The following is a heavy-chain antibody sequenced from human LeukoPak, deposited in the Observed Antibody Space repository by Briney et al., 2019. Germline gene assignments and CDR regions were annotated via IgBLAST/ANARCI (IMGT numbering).Heavy chain of an antibody. Sequence: ASVTLSFKCSVSTCTDYSMHWKRHGLGQPPGWVGWINPKSGVPNYAQKFEGRVTMTSDTSITTTAYMELTRLRSDDTAVYYCARGGIAAPADYWGQGTLVTVSS. J-gene: IGHJ4*02. V-gene: IGHV1-2*02. CDR3: ARGGIAAPADY. CDR1: VSTCTDYS. CDR2: INPKSGVP. D-gene: IGHD6-25*01.